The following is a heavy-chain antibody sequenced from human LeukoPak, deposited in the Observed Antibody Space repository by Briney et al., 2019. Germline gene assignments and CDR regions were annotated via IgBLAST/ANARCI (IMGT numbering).Heavy chain of an antibody. J-gene: IGHJ3*02. V-gene: IGHV3-72*01. CDR1: GFTFSDHY. CDR3: ARDRPYCSSTSCYHVGAFDI. Sequence: PGGSLRLSCAASGFTFSDHYMDWVRQAPGKGLEWVGRTRNKANSYTTEYAASVKGRFTISRDDSKNSLYLQMNSLKTEDTAVYYCARDRPYCSSTSCYHVGAFDIWGQGTMVTVSS. CDR2: TRNKANSYTT. D-gene: IGHD2-2*01.